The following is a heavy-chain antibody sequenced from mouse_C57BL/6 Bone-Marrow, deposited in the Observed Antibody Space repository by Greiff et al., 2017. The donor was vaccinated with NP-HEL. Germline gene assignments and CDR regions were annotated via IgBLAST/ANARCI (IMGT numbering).Heavy chain of an antibody. CDR2: IYPGSGST. J-gene: IGHJ1*03. D-gene: IGHD1-1*01. CDR1: GYTFTSYW. CDR3: ASPRYGSSYWYFEV. Sequence: QVQLQQSGAELVKPGASVKMSCKASGYTFTSYWITWVKQRPGQGLEWIGAIYPGSGSTNYNEKFKSKATLTVDTSSNTAYMQLSSLTSEDSAVYYCASPRYGSSYWYFEVWGTGTTVTVSS. V-gene: IGHV1-55*01.